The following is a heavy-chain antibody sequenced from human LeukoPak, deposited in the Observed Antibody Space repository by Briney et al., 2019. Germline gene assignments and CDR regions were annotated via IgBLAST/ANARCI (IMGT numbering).Heavy chain of an antibody. Sequence: PSETLSLTCAVYGGSFSGYYWSWIRQPPGKGLEWTGEINHSGSTNYNPSLKSRVTISVDTSKNQFSLKLSSVTAADTAVYYCARHSRVTSWVMDVWGQGTTVTVSS. V-gene: IGHV4-34*01. CDR2: INHSGST. D-gene: IGHD4-11*01. CDR3: ARHSRVTSWVMDV. J-gene: IGHJ6*02. CDR1: GGSFSGYY.